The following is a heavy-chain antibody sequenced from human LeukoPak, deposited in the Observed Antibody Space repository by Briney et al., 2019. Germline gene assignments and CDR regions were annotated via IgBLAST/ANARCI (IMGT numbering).Heavy chain of an antibody. Sequence: SETLSLTCTVSDDSVNGFSWSWIRQSPGKGLEWIGYIYYSGSTYYNPSLRSRVTISVDTSKNQFSLKLSSVTAADTAVYYCARSSEGRYYYDSSGFSYYYYYMDVWGKGTTVTISS. D-gene: IGHD3-22*01. V-gene: IGHV4-59*02. CDR2: IYYSGST. CDR3: ARSSEGRYYYDSSGFSYYYYYMDV. CDR1: DDSVNGFS. J-gene: IGHJ6*03.